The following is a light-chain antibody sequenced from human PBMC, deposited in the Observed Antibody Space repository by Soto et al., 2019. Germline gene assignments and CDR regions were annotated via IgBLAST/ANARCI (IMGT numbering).Light chain of an antibody. J-gene: IGLJ1*01. CDR1: SSDVGGYNY. V-gene: IGLV2-14*01. CDR2: DVS. CDR3: TAYASSKRL. Sequence: QSELTRAASGSGSARPSITINYKGTSSDVGGYNYVSWYQQHPGKAPKLMIYDVSNRPSGVSNRFSGSKSGNTASLTISGFQAEEEADNYCTAYASSKRLFRTGTKGT.